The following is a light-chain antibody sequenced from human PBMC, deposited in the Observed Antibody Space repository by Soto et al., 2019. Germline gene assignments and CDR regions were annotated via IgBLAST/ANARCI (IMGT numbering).Light chain of an antibody. Sequence: AIRRTHSPSALSASPGDRVTITCRASQGISSYLAWYQQKPGKAPKLLIYAASTLQSGVPSRFSGSGSGTEFTLTISSLQPDDFTTYYCQQCNRYPITFGQGTRLE. V-gene: IGKV1-8*01. CDR3: QQCNRYPIT. CDR2: AAS. CDR1: QGISSY. J-gene: IGKJ5*01.